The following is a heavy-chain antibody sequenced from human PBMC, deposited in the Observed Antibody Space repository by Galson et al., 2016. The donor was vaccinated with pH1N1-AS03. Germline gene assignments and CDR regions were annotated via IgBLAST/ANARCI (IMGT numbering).Heavy chain of an antibody. D-gene: IGHD2-21*02. CDR1: GFTFSNYG. CDR3: ARIVTMSDFDS. V-gene: IGHV3-48*02. Sequence: SLRLSCAASGFTFSNYGMSWVRQAPGKGLEWVSDISSGNTYHADSVKGRFTISRDDAKESLYLQMNSLRDEDTGVYYCARIVTMSDFDSWGQGTLVTVSS. CDR2: ISSGNT. J-gene: IGHJ4*02.